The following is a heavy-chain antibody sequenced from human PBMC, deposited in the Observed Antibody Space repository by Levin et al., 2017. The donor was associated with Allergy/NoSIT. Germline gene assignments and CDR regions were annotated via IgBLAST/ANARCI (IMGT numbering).Heavy chain of an antibody. D-gene: IGHD2-2*01. CDR2: INHSGST. J-gene: IGHJ3*02. Sequence: SETLSLTCAVYGGSFSGYYWSWIRQPPGKGLEWIGEINHSGSTNYNPSLKSRVTISVDTSKNQFSLKLSSVTAADTAVYYCARRPAARGAAFDIWGQGTMVTVSS. CDR1: GGSFSGYY. V-gene: IGHV4-34*01. CDR3: ARRPAARGAAFDI.